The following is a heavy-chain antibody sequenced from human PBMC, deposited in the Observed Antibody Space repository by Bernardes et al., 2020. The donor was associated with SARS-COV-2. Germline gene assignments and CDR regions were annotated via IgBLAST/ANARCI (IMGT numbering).Heavy chain of an antibody. D-gene: IGHD2-15*01. CDR1: GYTLTELS. CDR3: ATSPAGGGSLGWFYYYYGMDF. J-gene: IGHJ6*02. V-gene: IGHV1-24*01. Sequence: ASVKVSCKVSGYTLTELSMHWVRQAPGKGLEWMGGFDPEDGETIYAQKFQGRVTMTEDTSTDTAYMELSSLRSEDTAVYYCATSPAGGGSLGWFYYYYGMDFWGQGTLVTVSS. CDR2: FDPEDGET.